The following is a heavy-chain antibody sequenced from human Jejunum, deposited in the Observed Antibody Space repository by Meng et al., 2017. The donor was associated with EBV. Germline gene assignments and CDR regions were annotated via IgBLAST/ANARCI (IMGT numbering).Heavy chain of an antibody. Sequence: VGLLGSGGGLVHPGGSLRLACAASGFSFSNSAMSWVRQAPGKGLEWVSVISGSAGNTYYADSVKGRFTISRDLSNNTLYLQMNSLRAEDTAIYYCAKLLKYWGQGTLVTVSS. J-gene: IGHJ4*02. CDR2: ISGSAGNT. V-gene: IGHV3-23*01. CDR3: AKLLKY. CDR1: GFSFSNSA.